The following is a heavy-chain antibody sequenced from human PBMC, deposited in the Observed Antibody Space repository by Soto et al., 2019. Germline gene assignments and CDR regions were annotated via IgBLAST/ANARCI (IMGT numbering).Heavy chain of an antibody. CDR1: GFTFTSHE. V-gene: IGHV3-48*03. J-gene: IGHJ4*02. CDR2: ISNSGDTI. Sequence: GSRSLSCAASGFTFTSHEMARVRQAPGKGLEWVSYISNSGDTIKYTDSVKGRFTISRDNAKNSLYLEMNSLRAEDTAVYYCAGGVMYSGSYQDWGQGTLVTVSS. D-gene: IGHD1-26*01. CDR3: AGGVMYSGSYQD.